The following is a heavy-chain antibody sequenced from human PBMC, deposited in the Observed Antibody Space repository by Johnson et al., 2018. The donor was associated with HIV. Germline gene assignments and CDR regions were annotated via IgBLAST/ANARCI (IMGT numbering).Heavy chain of an antibody. CDR3: ARGRPGGPNLLDAAGNDAFDI. CDR2: IGTIGDT. Sequence: VQLVESGGGLVHPGGSLRLSCAASGFTFSDHDMHWVRQTEGIGLEWVSAIGTIGDTHYHGSVKGRFTIFRENATNFLYLQMNSLAAGDTAVYYCARGRPGGPNLLDAAGNDAFDIWGQGTMVTVSS. V-gene: IGHV3-13*01. CDR1: GFTFSDHD. J-gene: IGHJ3*02. D-gene: IGHD6-13*01.